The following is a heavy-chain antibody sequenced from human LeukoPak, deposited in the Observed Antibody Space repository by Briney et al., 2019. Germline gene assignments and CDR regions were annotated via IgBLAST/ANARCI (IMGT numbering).Heavy chain of an antibody. D-gene: IGHD2-8*01. CDR3: ARVVSCTNGVCYRLFDY. CDR2: ISAYNGNT. J-gene: IGHJ4*02. Sequence: GASVKVSCKASGYTFTSYGISWVRQAPGQGLQWMGWISAYNGNTNYAQKLQGRVTMTTDTSTSTAYMELRSLRSDDTAVYYCARVVSCTNGVCYRLFDYWGQGTLVTVSS. CDR1: GYTFTSYG. V-gene: IGHV1-18*01.